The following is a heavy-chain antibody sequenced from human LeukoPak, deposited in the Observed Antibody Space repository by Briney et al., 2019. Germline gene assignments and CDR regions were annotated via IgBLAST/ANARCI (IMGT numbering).Heavy chain of an antibody. D-gene: IGHD6-19*01. V-gene: IGHV3-48*04. CDR1: GFTFRSYW. CDR2: ISRSSGSSI. Sequence: GGLRLSCAASGFTFRSYWMSWVRQAPGKGLEWVSYISRSSGSSIYYADSVKGRFTISRDNAKNSLYLQMNSLRAEDTAVYYCARDSSGWYYFDYWGQGILVTVSS. J-gene: IGHJ4*02. CDR3: ARDSSGWYYFDY.